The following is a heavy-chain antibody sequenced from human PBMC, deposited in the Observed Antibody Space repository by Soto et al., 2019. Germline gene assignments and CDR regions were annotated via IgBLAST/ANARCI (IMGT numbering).Heavy chain of an antibody. CDR3: ARGIAAAGRFDP. V-gene: IGHV1-69*02. CDR2: IIPILGIA. CDR1: GGTFSSYT. D-gene: IGHD6-13*01. Sequence: QVQLVQSGAEVKKPGSSVKVSCKASGGTFSSYTISWVRQAPGQGLEWMGRIIPILGIANYAQKFQGRVTITADKSTSTAYMELSSVISEATAVYYWARGIAAAGRFDPWGQGTLVTVSS. J-gene: IGHJ5*02.